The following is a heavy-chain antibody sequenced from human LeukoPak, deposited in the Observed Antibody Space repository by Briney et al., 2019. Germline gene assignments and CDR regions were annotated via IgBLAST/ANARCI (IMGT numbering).Heavy chain of an antibody. Sequence: PGGSLRLSCAASGFTFSTYWMGWVRQAPGKGLEWVANMKPDGSEKYYVDSVKGRFTISRDNAKNSLYLQMNSLRVEDTAVYYCARLRAAQTYDYWGQGTLVTVSS. CDR3: ARLRAAQTYDY. D-gene: IGHD6-13*01. CDR1: GFTFSTYW. CDR2: MKPDGSEK. J-gene: IGHJ4*02. V-gene: IGHV3-7*04.